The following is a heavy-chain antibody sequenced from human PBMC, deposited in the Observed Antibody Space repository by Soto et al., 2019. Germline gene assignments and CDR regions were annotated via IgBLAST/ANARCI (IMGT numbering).Heavy chain of an antibody. V-gene: IGHV1-8*01. CDR2: MNPNSGNT. CDR1: GYTFTSYD. Sequence: QVQLVQSGAEVKKPGASVKVSCKASGYTFTSYDINWVRQVTGQGLEWMGWMNPNSGNTGYAQKFQGRVTMTRNTSISTAYMELSSLRSEDTAVYYCARGGRYSSSTCCYNWFDPWGQGTLVTVSP. CDR3: ARGGRYSSSTCCYNWFDP. J-gene: IGHJ5*02. D-gene: IGHD2-2*01.